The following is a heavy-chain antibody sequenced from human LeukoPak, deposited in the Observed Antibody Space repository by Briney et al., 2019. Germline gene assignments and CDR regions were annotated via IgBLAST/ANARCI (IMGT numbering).Heavy chain of an antibody. Sequence: GGSLRLSCAASGFVFSSYWMHWVRQAPGKGLVWVSRINTDGSSTGYADFVKGRFTISRDNAKNTLYLQLNSLRAEDTAVYYCARVPQDNWSGPVWFDPWGQGTLVTVSS. V-gene: IGHV3-74*01. J-gene: IGHJ5*02. CDR3: ARVPQDNWSGPVWFDP. CDR2: INTDGSST. CDR1: GFVFSSYW. D-gene: IGHD2-15*01.